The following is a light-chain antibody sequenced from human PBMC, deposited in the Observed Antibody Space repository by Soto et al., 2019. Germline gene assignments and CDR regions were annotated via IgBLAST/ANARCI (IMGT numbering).Light chain of an antibody. V-gene: IGKV3-20*01. J-gene: IGKJ2*01. Sequence: EIVLTQSPGTLSLSPGERATLSCRASQSVSSSHLAWYQQKPGQAPRLLIYGASSRATGIPDRFSGSGSGTDFPLTISRLEPEDFAVYYCQQYGGSPLYTFGQGTTLEIK. CDR3: QQYGGSPLYT. CDR2: GAS. CDR1: QSVSSSH.